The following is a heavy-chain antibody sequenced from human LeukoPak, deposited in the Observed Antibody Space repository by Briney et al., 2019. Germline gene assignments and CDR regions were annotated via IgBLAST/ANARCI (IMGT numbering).Heavy chain of an antibody. CDR2: ISGSGGST. J-gene: IGHJ5*02. D-gene: IGHD3-10*01. CDR1: GFTFRRYG. Sequence: GGTLRLSCAASGFTFRRYGMNWVRQAPGKGLEWVSAISGSGGSTYYADSVKGRFTISRDNSKNTLYLQMNSLRTEDTAVYYCAKDGRIGEYNNWFDPWGQGTLVTVSS. V-gene: IGHV3-23*01. CDR3: AKDGRIGEYNNWFDP.